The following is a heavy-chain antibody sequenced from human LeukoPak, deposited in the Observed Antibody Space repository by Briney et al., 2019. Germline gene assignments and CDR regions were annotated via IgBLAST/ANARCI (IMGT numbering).Heavy chain of an antibody. CDR3: ARREIVVVTVAFDI. Sequence: SETLSLTCTVSGGSISSYYWSWIRQPPGKGLEWIGYIYYSGSTKYNPSLKSRVTISVDTSKNQFPLKLSSVTAADTAVYYCARREIVVVTVAFDIWGQGTMVTVSS. D-gene: IGHD2-21*02. V-gene: IGHV4-59*08. CDR2: IYYSGST. J-gene: IGHJ3*02. CDR1: GGSISSYY.